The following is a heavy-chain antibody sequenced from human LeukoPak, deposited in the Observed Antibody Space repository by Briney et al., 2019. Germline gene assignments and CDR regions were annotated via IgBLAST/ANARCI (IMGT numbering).Heavy chain of an antibody. CDR2: ISSSSSYI. J-gene: IGHJ3*02. D-gene: IGHD2-15*01. V-gene: IGHV3-21*01. Sequence: GGSLRLSCAASGFTFSSYEMNWVRQAPGKGLEWVSSISSSSSYIYYADSVKGRFTISRDNAKNSLYLQMNSLRAEDTAVYYCARTYCSGGSCSPWDAFDIWGQGTMVTVSS. CDR1: GFTFSSYE. CDR3: ARTYCSGGSCSPWDAFDI.